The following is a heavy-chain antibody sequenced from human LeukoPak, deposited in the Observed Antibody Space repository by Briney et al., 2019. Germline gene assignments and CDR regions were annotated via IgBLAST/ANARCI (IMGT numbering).Heavy chain of an antibody. CDR2: IGIVDDT. D-gene: IGHD6-13*01. CDR1: GFTFSSYD. J-gene: IGHJ4*02. V-gene: IGHV3-13*04. Sequence: GGSLRPSCAASGFTFSSYDMHWVRQATGKGLEWVSTIGIVDDTYYPGSVKGRFTISRENAKNSLYLQMNSLTAGDTAVYYCARGRGSSWSLDYWGQGTPVTVSS. CDR3: ARGRGSSWSLDY.